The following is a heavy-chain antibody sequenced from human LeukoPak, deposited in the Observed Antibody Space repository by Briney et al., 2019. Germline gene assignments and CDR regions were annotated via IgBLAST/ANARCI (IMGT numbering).Heavy chain of an antibody. CDR3: ANSRRLLWFGESFFDY. CDR1: GGSFSGYY. CDR2: INHSGST. V-gene: IGHV4-34*01. Sequence: SETLSLTCAVYGGSFSGYYWSWIRQPPGEGLEWIGEINHSGSTNYNPSLKSRVTISVDTSKNQFSLKLSSVTAADTAVYYCANSRRLLWFGESFFDYWGQGTLVTVSS. D-gene: IGHD3-10*01. J-gene: IGHJ4*02.